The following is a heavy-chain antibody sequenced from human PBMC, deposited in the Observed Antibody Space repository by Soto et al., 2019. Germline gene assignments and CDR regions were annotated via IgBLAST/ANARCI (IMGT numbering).Heavy chain of an antibody. CDR1: GYTFINHG. CDR2: ISGHNGKT. CDR3: ARDSYPLAYFFDC. J-gene: IGHJ4*02. Sequence: QVQLVQSGGEVKKPGASVKVSCKASGYTFINHGISWVRQAPGQGLEWMGWISGHNGKTNYAQKFQGRVTMTTDTATSTAFLELRRLRSDDTAVYYCARDSYPLAYFFDCWGQGTLVSVSS. V-gene: IGHV1-18*04.